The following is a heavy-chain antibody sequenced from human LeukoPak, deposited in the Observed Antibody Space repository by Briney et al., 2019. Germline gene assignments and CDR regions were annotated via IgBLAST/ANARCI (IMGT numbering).Heavy chain of an antibody. J-gene: IGHJ4*02. CDR2: IYHSGST. V-gene: IGHV4-4*02. CDR3: ARGKSHRAAAGTFDY. CDR1: GFTFSNAW. Sequence: GSLRLSCAASGFTFSNAWMSWVRQPPGKGLEWIGEIYHSGSTNYNPSLKSRVTISVDKSKNQFSLKLGSVTAADTAVYYCARGKSHRAAAGTFDYWGQGTLVTVSS. D-gene: IGHD6-13*01.